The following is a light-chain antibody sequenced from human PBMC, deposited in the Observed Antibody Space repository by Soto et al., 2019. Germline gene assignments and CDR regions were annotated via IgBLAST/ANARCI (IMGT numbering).Light chain of an antibody. Sequence: EIVLTQSPATLSLSPGERATLSCRASQSVSNLLAWYQQKPGQAPRLLIHDASNRATGIPARFSGGGSGTDFTLTISSLEPEDFAVYYCQQRSDWPRTFGQGTKLEIK. J-gene: IGKJ1*01. CDR3: QQRSDWPRT. CDR1: QSVSNL. CDR2: DAS. V-gene: IGKV3-11*01.